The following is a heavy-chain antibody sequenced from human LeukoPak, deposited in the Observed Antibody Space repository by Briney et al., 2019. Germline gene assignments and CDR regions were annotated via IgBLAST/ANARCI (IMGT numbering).Heavy chain of an antibody. CDR1: GGSFSGYY. CDR3: ARVKLYYYYMDV. Sequence: SETLSLTCAVYGGSFSGYYWSWIRQPPGKGLEWIGYIYYSGGTNYNPSLKSRVTISVDTSKSQFSLKLSSVTAADTAVYYCARVKLYYYYMDVWGKGTTVTVSS. D-gene: IGHD1-7*01. CDR2: IYYSGGT. V-gene: IGHV4-59*01. J-gene: IGHJ6*03.